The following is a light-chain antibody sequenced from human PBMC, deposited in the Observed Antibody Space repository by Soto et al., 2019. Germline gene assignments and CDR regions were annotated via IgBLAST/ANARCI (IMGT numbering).Light chain of an antibody. V-gene: IGKV3-15*01. CDR1: QSVSSR. CDR2: GAS. Sequence: EIVMTQSPATLSVSPGEIVTLSFSASQSVSSRLAWYQQKPGQSPRLLIYGASTRATGIPARFSGSGSGTEFTLTISSLQSEDFGVYYCHQYNNLWTFGQGTKVDIK. CDR3: HQYNNLWT. J-gene: IGKJ1*01.